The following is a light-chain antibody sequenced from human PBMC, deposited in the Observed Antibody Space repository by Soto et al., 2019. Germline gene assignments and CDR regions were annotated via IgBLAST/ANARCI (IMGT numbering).Light chain of an antibody. Sequence: AIRMTQSPSSISASTGDTVTITCRASQGVSTHLAWYQQKPGKARKLLIYAASTLQIGVPSRFSGSGSGTDFTLTITSLQSEDFATYYCQQYYFYAHTFGPGTKVDIK. V-gene: IGKV1-8*01. CDR3: QQYYFYAHT. CDR2: AAS. CDR1: QGVSTH. J-gene: IGKJ3*01.